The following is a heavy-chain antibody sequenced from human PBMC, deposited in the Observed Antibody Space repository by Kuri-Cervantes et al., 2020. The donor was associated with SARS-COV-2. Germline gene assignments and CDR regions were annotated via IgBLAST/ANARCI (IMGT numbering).Heavy chain of an antibody. Sequence: SVKVSCKASGDTFSSYAISWVRQAPGQGLEWMGGIIPIFGTANYAQKFQGRVTITADESTSTAYMELSSLRSEDTAVYYCASGGCSYGWRSMAYGGGDCYSGFVYWGQGTLVTVSS. CDR1: GDTFSSYA. V-gene: IGHV1-69*13. J-gene: IGHJ4*02. CDR2: IIPIFGTA. D-gene: IGHD2-21*01. CDR3: ASGGCSYGWRSMAYGGGDCYSGFVY.